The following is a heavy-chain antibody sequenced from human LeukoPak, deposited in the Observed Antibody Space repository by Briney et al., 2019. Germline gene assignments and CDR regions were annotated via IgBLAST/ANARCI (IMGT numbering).Heavy chain of an antibody. V-gene: IGHV3-23*01. Sequence: GGSLRLSCAASGFAFSSYAMNWVRQAPGKGLEWVSFISDGGYSTYYADSVKGRFTISRDNSRNTLYLQMNSLRAEDTAVYYCAKDLLWFGEFSFEYWGQGALVTVSP. D-gene: IGHD3-10*01. CDR3: AKDLLWFGEFSFEY. J-gene: IGHJ4*02. CDR1: GFAFSSYA. CDR2: ISDGGYST.